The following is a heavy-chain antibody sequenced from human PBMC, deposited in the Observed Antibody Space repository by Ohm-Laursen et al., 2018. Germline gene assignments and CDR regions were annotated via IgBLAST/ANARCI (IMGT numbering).Heavy chain of an antibody. D-gene: IGHD3-22*01. CDR2: ISSSGSII. J-gene: IGHJ4*02. CDR3: ARGPKDSSGYYFGRSN. V-gene: IGHV3-11*04. Sequence: GSLRLSCAASEFTFSDYYMSWIRQAPGKGLEWVSDISSSGSIIYYADSVKGRFSISRDNSKNTLYLQMNSLRAEDTAVYSCARGPKDSSGYYFGRSNWGQGTLVTVSS. CDR1: EFTFSDYY.